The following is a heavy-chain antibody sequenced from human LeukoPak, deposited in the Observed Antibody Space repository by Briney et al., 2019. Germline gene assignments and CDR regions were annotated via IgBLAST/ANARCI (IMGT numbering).Heavy chain of an antibody. CDR2: ISSSSSYI. CDR3: AKVSGSSWSPFDP. V-gene: IGHV3-21*04. Sequence: GGSLRLSCAASGFTFSSYSMNWVRQAPGKGLEWVSSISSSSSYIYYADSVKGRFTISRDNSKNTLYLQMNSLRTEDTAVYYCAKVSGSSWSPFDPWGQGTLVTVSS. J-gene: IGHJ5*02. D-gene: IGHD6-13*01. CDR1: GFTFSSYS.